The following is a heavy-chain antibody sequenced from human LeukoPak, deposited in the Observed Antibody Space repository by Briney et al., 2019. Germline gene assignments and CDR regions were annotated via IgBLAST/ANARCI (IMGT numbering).Heavy chain of an antibody. J-gene: IGHJ5*02. CDR2: IYYSGST. Sequence: SETLSLTCTVSGVSISSHYWSWLRQPPGKGLEGIGYIYYSGSTNYNPSLKSRVTISVDTYKNQFSLKLSSVTAADTAVYYCARARGVNWIDPWGQGTLVTVSS. CDR3: ARARGVNWIDP. V-gene: IGHV4-59*11. CDR1: GVSISSHY. D-gene: IGHD3-10*01.